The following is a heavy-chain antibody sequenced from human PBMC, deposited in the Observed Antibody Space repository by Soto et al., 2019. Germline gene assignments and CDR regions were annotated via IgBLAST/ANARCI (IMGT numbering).Heavy chain of an antibody. CDR1: GYGFDITW. J-gene: IGHJ4*02. CDR3: AKFERYFDSTGYLNG. V-gene: IGHV5-51*01. Sequence: GESLKISCKASGYGFDITWLAWLRQVPGKGLQWVGIIYPRDSATRYSPSLEGRVTLSVDKSITTAYLHWNSLKDSDTATYYCAKFERYFDSTGYLNGWGQGTQVTVSS. CDR2: IYPRDSAT. D-gene: IGHD3-22*01.